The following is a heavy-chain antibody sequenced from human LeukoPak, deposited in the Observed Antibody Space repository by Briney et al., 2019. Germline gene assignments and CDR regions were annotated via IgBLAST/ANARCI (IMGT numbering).Heavy chain of an antibody. D-gene: IGHD3-10*01. Sequence: SETLSLTCTVSGGSISSYYWSWIRQPPGKGLEWIGYIYYSGSTNYNPSLKSRVTISVDTSKNQFSLELSSVTAADTAVYYCARTLLWFGELLYYFDYWGQGTLVTVSS. V-gene: IGHV4-59*08. CDR2: IYYSGST. CDR1: GGSISSYY. J-gene: IGHJ4*02. CDR3: ARTLLWFGELLYYFDY.